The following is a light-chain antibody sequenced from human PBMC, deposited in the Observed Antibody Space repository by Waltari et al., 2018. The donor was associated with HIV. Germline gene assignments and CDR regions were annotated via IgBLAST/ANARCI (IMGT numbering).Light chain of an antibody. V-gene: IGLV3-1*01. CDR2: KDS. CDR1: KLGDKY. J-gene: IGLJ2*01. Sequence: SYELTQPPSVSVSPGQTASITSSGAKLGDKYACWYQQKPGQSPVLVIYKDSKRPSGIPERFSGSNSGNTATLTISGTQTLDEADYYCQAWDSSTVVFGGGTKLTVL. CDR3: QAWDSSTVV.